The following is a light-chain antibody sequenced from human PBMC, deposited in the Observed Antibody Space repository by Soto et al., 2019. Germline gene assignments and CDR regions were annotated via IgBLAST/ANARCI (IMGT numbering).Light chain of an antibody. J-gene: IGLJ1*01. CDR3: QVWDISSDPNYV. V-gene: IGLV3-21*02. CDR1: NIGRKS. CDR2: DDR. Sequence: VLTQPPSVSVAPGQTARITCGGNNIGRKSVHWYQQKPGQAPVLVIYDDRDRPSGIPERVSGSNSENTATLTISRVEAGDEADYYCQVWDISSDPNYVFGPGTKVTVL.